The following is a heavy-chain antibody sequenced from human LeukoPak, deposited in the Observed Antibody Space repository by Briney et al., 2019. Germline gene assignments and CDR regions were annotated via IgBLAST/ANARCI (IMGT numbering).Heavy chain of an antibody. J-gene: IGHJ4*02. D-gene: IGHD3-22*01. CDR2: ISGSGGST. CDR3: AKRSDSSGP. V-gene: IGHV3-23*01. Sequence: PGGSLRLSCTTSGFTFGDYGMSWVRQAPGKGLEWVSAISGSGGSTYYADSVKGRFTISRDNSKNTLYLQMNSLRAEDTAVYYCAKRSDSSGPWGQGTLVTVSS. CDR1: GFTFGDYG.